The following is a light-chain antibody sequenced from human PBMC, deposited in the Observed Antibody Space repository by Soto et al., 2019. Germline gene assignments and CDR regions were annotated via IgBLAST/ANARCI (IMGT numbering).Light chain of an antibody. CDR1: QSISSY. V-gene: IGKV1-39*01. Sequence: DIQMTQSPSSLSASVGDRVTITCRASQSISSYLNWYQQKPGKAPKLLIYAASSLQSGVPSRFSGSGSGTDVTLTISSLQPEDFATYYCQQSYSTPPLTFGQGTRLESK. CDR2: AAS. CDR3: QQSYSTPPLT. J-gene: IGKJ5*01.